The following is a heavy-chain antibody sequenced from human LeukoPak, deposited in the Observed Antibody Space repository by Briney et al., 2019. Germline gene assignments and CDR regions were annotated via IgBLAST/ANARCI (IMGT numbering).Heavy chain of an antibody. Sequence: PGGSLRLSCAASGFTFSSYSMNWVRQAPGKGLEWVPYISSSSSTIYYADSVKGRFTISRDNAKNSLYLQMNSLRAEDTAVYYCARVSPEFGELYGEAVDYWGQGTLVTVSS. CDR3: ARVSPEFGELYGEAVDY. J-gene: IGHJ4*02. CDR2: ISSSSSTI. CDR1: GFTFSSYS. D-gene: IGHD3-10*01. V-gene: IGHV3-48*01.